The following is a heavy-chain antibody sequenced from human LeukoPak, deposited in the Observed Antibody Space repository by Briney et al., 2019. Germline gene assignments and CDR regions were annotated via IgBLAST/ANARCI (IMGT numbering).Heavy chain of an antibody. V-gene: IGHV3-48*03. CDR2: ISSSGSTI. Sequence: PGGSLRLSCAASGFTFSSYEMNWVRQAPGKGLEWVSYISSSGSTIYYADSVKGRFTISRDNAKNSLYLQMNSLRAEDTAVYYCARDPRDYGDYWGNWFDPWGQGTLVTVSS. CDR1: GFTFSSYE. D-gene: IGHD4-17*01. CDR3: ARDPRDYGDYWGNWFDP. J-gene: IGHJ5*02.